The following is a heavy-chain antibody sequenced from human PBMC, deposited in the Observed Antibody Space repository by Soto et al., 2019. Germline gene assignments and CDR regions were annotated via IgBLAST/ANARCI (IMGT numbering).Heavy chain of an antibody. V-gene: IGHV3-48*02. Sequence: GGSLRLSCAASGFTFSSYSMNWVRQAPGKGLEWVSYISSSSSTIYYADSVKGRFTISRDNAKNSLYLQMNSLRDEDTAVYYCARDLGQQLIYYHYGMAVWGQGTSVTVSS. CDR2: ISSSSSTI. D-gene: IGHD6-13*01. J-gene: IGHJ6*02. CDR1: GFTFSSYS. CDR3: ARDLGQQLIYYHYGMAV.